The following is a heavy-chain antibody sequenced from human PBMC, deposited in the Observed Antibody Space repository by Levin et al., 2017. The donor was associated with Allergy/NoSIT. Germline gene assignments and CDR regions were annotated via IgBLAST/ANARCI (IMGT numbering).Heavy chain of an antibody. CDR3: AGWGRDSVDWYFDL. CDR1: GGSISSGDYY. D-gene: IGHD6-19*01. J-gene: IGHJ2*01. Sequence: PSETLSLTCTVSGGSISSGDYYWSWIRQPPGKGLEWIGYIYYSGSTYYNPSLKSRVTISVDTSKNQFSLKLSSVTAADTAVYYCAGWGRDSVDWYFDLWGRGTLVTVSS. CDR2: IYYSGST. V-gene: IGHV4-30-4*01.